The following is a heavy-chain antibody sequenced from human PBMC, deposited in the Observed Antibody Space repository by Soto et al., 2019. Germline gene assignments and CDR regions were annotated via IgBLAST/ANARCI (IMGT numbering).Heavy chain of an antibody. Sequence: PGGSLRLSCAASGFTFSNYAMNWVRQAPGKGLEWVSCISSSGGSTYYAESVKGRFTISRDNSKSTLYLQMNSLRAEDTAVYYCAKAVVVVPAARGNYYYYGMDVWGQGTTVTVSS. CDR1: GFTFSNYA. J-gene: IGHJ6*02. CDR3: AKAVVVVPAARGNYYYYGMDV. V-gene: IGHV3-23*01. D-gene: IGHD2-2*01. CDR2: ISSSGGST.